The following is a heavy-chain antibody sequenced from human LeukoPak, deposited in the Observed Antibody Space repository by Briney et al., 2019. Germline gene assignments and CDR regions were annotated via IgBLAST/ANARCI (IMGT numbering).Heavy chain of an antibody. CDR3: ARDTAWYTAHYYIDV. Sequence: GGSLRLSCAASGFTFSSYGMHWVRQAPGKGLEWVAVISYDGSNKYYADSVKGRFTISRDNSKNTLYLQMSSLRTEDTALYYCARDTAWYTAHYYIDVWGKGTTVSVSS. CDR1: GFTFSSYG. J-gene: IGHJ6*03. D-gene: IGHD2-8*01. CDR2: ISYDGSNK. V-gene: IGHV3-30*03.